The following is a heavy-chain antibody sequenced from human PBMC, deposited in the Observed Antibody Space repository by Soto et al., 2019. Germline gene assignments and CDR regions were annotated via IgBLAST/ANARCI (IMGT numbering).Heavy chain of an antibody. CDR3: ARAPYDILTGPMYGMDV. CDR2: IYYSGST. Sequence: SETLSLTCTVSGGSISSSSYYWGWIRQPPGKGLEWIGSIYYSGSTYYNPSLKSRVTISVDTSKNQFSLKLSSVTAADTAVFYCARAPYDILTGPMYGMDVWGQGTTVTVSS. V-gene: IGHV4-39*01. J-gene: IGHJ6*02. CDR1: GGSISSSSYY. D-gene: IGHD3-9*01.